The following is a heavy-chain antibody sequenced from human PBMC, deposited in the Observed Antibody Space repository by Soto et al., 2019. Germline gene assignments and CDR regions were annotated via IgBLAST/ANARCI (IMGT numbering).Heavy chain of an antibody. Sequence: SETLSLTCAVYGGSFSGYYWSWIRQPPGKGLEWIGEINHSGSTNYNPSLKSRVTISVDTSKNQFSLKLSSVTAADTAVYYCARGLWGYIVVVPAAYRLGRYYYYMDVWGKGTTVTVSS. V-gene: IGHV4-34*01. CDR2: INHSGST. CDR1: GGSFSGYY. D-gene: IGHD2-2*01. CDR3: ARGLWGYIVVVPAAYRLGRYYYYMDV. J-gene: IGHJ6*03.